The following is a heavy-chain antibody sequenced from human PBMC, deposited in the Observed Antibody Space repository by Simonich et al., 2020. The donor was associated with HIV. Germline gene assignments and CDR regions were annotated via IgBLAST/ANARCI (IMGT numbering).Heavy chain of an antibody. CDR2: ISWNSGSI. CDR3: AKDRAAAGSNYFDY. V-gene: IGHV3-9*01. Sequence: EVQLVESGGGLVQPGRSLRLSCAASGFPFDDYAMHWVRQAQGKGREWGSGISWNSGSIGYADSVKGRFTISRDNAKNSLYLQMNSLRAEDTALYYCAKDRAAAGSNYFDYWGQGTLVTVSS. D-gene: IGHD6-13*01. J-gene: IGHJ4*02. CDR1: GFPFDDYA.